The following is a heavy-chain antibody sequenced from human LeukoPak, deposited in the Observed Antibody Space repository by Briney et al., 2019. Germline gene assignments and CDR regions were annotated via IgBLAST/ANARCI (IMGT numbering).Heavy chain of an antibody. Sequence: GGSLRLSCAASGFTFSSYAMHWVRQAPGEGLEWVAVISYDGSNKYYADSVKGRFTISRDNSKNTLYLQMNSLRAEDTAVYYCARGIKGSGYLFDYWGQGTLVTVSS. CDR1: GFTFSSYA. D-gene: IGHD3-22*01. CDR3: ARGIKGSGYLFDY. CDR2: ISYDGSNK. J-gene: IGHJ4*02. V-gene: IGHV3-30*01.